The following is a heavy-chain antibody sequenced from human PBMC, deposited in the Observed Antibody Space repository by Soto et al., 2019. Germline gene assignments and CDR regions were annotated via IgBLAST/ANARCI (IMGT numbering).Heavy chain of an antibody. J-gene: IGHJ6*02. CDR1: GFTFSSYS. V-gene: IGHV3-30-3*01. Sequence: GGSLRLSCAASGFTFSSYSMHWVRQAPGKGLEWVAVISYDGSNKYYADSVKGRFTISRDNSKNTLYLQMNSLRAEDTVVYYWASVLAKAMVIDPLRDDYYYGMDVWGQGTTVTVSS. D-gene: IGHD5-18*01. CDR2: ISYDGSNK. CDR3: ASVLAKAMVIDPLRDDYYYGMDV.